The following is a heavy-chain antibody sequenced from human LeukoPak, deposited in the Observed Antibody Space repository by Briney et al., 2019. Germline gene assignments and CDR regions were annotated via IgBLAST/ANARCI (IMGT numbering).Heavy chain of an antibody. CDR3: ARVPFYDFWSGYGDY. V-gene: IGHV3-21*01. J-gene: IGHJ4*02. CDR2: ISSSSSYI. Sequence: GGSLRLSCAASGFTFSNYSMNWVRQAPGKGLEWVSSISSSSSYIYYADSVKGRFTISRDNAKNSLYLQMNSLRAEDTAVYYCARVPFYDFWSGYGDYWGQGTLVTVSS. D-gene: IGHD3-3*01. CDR1: GFTFSNYS.